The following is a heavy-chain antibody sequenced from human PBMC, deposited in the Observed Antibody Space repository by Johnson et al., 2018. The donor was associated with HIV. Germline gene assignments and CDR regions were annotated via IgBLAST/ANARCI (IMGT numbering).Heavy chain of an antibody. Sequence: QVQLVESGGGVVQPGRSLRVSCAVSGFTFSNYAMYWVRQVPGKGLEWVAVISYDGIGTYYANSVDGRFTISRDNDKNTLYLEMGSLRVEDMAVYYCARSRGPMRKDAFDIWGQGTKVTVSS. CDR1: GFTFSNYA. CDR2: ISYDGIGT. D-gene: IGHD3-10*01. J-gene: IGHJ3*02. V-gene: IGHV3-30*14. CDR3: ARSRGPMRKDAFDI.